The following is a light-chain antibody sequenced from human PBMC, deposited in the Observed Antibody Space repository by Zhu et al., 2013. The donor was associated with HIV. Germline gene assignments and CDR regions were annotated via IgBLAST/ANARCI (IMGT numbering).Light chain of an antibody. CDR3: MQGTHWPPWT. V-gene: IGKV2-30*02. Sequence: DIVMTQTPLSSPVTLGQPASISCRSSQSLVHSDGNTYFNWFLQRPGQSPGRLIYRVSNRESGVPDRFSGSGSGTDFTLTISRVEAEDVGVYYCMQGTHWPPWTFGQGTKVEIK. CDR1: QSLVHSDGNTY. CDR2: RVS. J-gene: IGKJ1*01.